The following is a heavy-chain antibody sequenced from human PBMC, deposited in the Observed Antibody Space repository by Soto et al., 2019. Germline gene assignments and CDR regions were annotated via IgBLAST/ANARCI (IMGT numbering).Heavy chain of an antibody. J-gene: IGHJ5*02. CDR2: IYYSGST. CDR1: GGSLSSGYYY. CDR3: ASEGYYYDSKMFDP. D-gene: IGHD3-22*01. V-gene: IGHV4-30-4*01. Sequence: SETLSLTCTVSGGSLSSGYYYWSWIRQPPGKGLEWIGYIYYSGSTYYNPSLKSRVTISVDTSKNQFSLKLSSVTAADTAVYYCASEGYYYDSKMFDPWGQGTLVNVSS.